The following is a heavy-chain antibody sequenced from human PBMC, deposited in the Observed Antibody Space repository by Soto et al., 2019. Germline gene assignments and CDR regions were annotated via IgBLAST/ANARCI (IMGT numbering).Heavy chain of an antibody. CDR2: INPETGGT. J-gene: IGHJ6*02. D-gene: IGHD2-2*01. CDR1: GYSFTTHG. V-gene: IGHV1-2*02. Sequence: QVQLVQSEAEVRKPGASVKVSCKASGYSFTTHGISWVRRAPGHGLEWMGWINPETGGTSYAQKFQGRVTLSRDTSINTAYLEVSRLRFDDAAVYFCARERYQVISDGMDVWGQGTTVTVSS. CDR3: ARERYQVISDGMDV.